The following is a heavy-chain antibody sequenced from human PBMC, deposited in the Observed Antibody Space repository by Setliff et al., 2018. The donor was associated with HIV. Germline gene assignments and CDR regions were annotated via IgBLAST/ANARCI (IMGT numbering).Heavy chain of an antibody. CDR3: ARVHLYGATAYYSSFES. CDR1: NGSINGYY. J-gene: IGHJ4*02. V-gene: IGHV4-59*01. Sequence: KTSETLSLTCSVSNGSINGYYWTWIRQPPGKGLEWIGYISHTGSTNFNPSLKSRVSMSVDLSKNQFSLHLVSVTAADTAVYFCARVHLYGATAYYSSFESWGPGILVTVS. D-gene: IGHD2-21*01. CDR2: ISHTGST.